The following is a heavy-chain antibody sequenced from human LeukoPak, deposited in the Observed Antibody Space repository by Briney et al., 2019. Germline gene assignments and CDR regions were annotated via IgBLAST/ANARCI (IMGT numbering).Heavy chain of an antibody. CDR3: AAGVYYYDSSGIGLLDY. Sequence: ASVKVSCKASGYTFTGYYMHWVRQAPGQGLEWMGWINPNSGGTNYAQKFQGRVTMTRDTSISTAYMELSRLRSDDTAVYYCAAGVYYYDSSGIGLLDYWGQGTLVTVSS. D-gene: IGHD3-22*01. CDR1: GYTFTGYY. CDR2: INPNSGGT. J-gene: IGHJ4*02. V-gene: IGHV1-2*02.